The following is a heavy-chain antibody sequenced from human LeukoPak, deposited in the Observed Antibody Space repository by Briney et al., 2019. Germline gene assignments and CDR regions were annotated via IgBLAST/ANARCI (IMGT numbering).Heavy chain of an antibody. CDR1: GGSFSGYY. J-gene: IGHJ4*02. D-gene: IGHD2-2*01. V-gene: IGHV4-34*01. Sequence: SETLSLTCAVYGGSFSGYYWSWIRQPPGKGLEWIGEINHSGSTNYNPSLKSRVTISVDTSKNQFSLKLSSVTAADTAVYYCARRPGIVVVPAAHFDYWGQGTLVTVSS. CDR2: INHSGST. CDR3: ARRPGIVVVPAAHFDY.